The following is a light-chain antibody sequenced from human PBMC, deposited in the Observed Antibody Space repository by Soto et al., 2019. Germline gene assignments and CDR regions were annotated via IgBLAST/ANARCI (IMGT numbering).Light chain of an antibody. CDR3: QHYNSYSEA. J-gene: IGKJ1*01. V-gene: IGKV1-5*03. Sequence: DIQMTQSPSSRSASVGDRVTITCRASQTISSWLAWYQQKPGKAPKLLIYKASTLKSGVPSRFSGSGSGTEINLTISSLQPDDFATYYCQHYNSYSEAFGQGTKVDIK. CDR2: KAS. CDR1: QTISSW.